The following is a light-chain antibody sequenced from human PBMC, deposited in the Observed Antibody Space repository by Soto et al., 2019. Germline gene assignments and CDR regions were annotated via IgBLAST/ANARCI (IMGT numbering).Light chain of an antibody. Sequence: QSVLTQPASVSGSPGQSITISCTGTSSDVGGYNYVSWYQQHPGKAPKLMIYDVSNRPSGVSNRFSGSQSGNTASLTISGLQAEDEADYSCSSYTSSSTVVFGGGTKLTVL. V-gene: IGLV2-14*01. CDR3: SSYTSSSTVV. CDR2: DVS. CDR1: SSDVGGYNY. J-gene: IGLJ2*01.